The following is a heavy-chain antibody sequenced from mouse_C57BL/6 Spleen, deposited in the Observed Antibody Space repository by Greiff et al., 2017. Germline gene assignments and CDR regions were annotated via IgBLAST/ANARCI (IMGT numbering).Heavy chain of an antibody. CDR2: IDPSDSYT. D-gene: IGHD1-1*01. V-gene: IGHV1-69*01. CDR1: GYTFTSYW. J-gene: IGHJ2*01. Sequence: QVQLQQPGAELVMPGASVKLSCKASGYTFTSYWMHWVKQRPGQGLEWIGEIDPSDSYTNYNQKFKGKSTLTADKSSSTAYMQLSSLTSEDSAVYYCARGTTVPFDYWGQGTTLTVSS. CDR3: ARGTTVPFDY.